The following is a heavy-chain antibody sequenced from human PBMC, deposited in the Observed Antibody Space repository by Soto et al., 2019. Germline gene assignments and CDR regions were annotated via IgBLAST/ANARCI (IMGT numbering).Heavy chain of an antibody. J-gene: IGHJ4*02. CDR3: ARDKSGPADY. V-gene: IGHV3-74*01. Sequence: EVQLVESGGGLVQPGGSLRLSCAASGFTFSNYWMHWVRQAPGKGLVWVSRITDDGRTTTYADYVKGRFTISRDNAKNTLYLQMNSLRVDDTALYYCARDKSGPADYWGQGTLVTVSS. CDR1: GFTFSNYW. CDR2: ITDDGRTT. D-gene: IGHD5-12*01.